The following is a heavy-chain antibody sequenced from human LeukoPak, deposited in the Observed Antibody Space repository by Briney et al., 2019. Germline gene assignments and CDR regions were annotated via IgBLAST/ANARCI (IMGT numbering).Heavy chain of an antibody. CDR2: ITGSGGNT. Sequence: GGSLRLSCAASGLTFSRYAMGWGRQAPGKGLEWVSSITGSGGNTYYADSVKGRFTFSRDNSKNTLHLQMNSLRAEDTAVYYCVRGLDYFDYWGQGTLVTVSS. CDR1: GLTFSRYA. CDR3: VRGLDYFDY. V-gene: IGHV3-23*01. D-gene: IGHD6-6*01. J-gene: IGHJ4*02.